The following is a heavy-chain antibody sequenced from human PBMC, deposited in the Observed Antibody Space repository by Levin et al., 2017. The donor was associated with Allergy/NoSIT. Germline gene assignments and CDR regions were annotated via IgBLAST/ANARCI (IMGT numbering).Heavy chain of an antibody. D-gene: IGHD1-26*01. CDR2: ISTTGSTI. Sequence: ASVKVSCAASGFTFSGYSMNWVRLAPGKGLEWLSYISTTGSTIYYADSVKGRFTISRDNAKNSLYLQMNSLRDEDTALYYCVRGPSGSRLDYWGQGTLVTVSS. V-gene: IGHV3-48*02. J-gene: IGHJ4*02. CDR1: GFTFSGYS. CDR3: VRGPSGSRLDY.